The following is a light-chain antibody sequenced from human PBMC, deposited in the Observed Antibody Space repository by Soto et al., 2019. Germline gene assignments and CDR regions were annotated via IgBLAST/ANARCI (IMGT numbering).Light chain of an antibody. CDR1: QDITAA. Sequence: AIQVTQAPSSLSASVGDRVTMTCRASQDITAALAWYQQKSGKPPNLLIYDVSTLEGGVTSRFSVSGSGTEFTLIISRLQPVDHGTYYWQQVNSYPLTFGHGTLLEIK. CDR2: DVS. J-gene: IGKJ5*01. CDR3: QQVNSYPLT. V-gene: IGKV1-13*02.